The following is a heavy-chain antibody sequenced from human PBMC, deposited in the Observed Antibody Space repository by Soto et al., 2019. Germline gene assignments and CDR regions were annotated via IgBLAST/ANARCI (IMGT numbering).Heavy chain of an antibody. J-gene: IGHJ6*02. CDR2: INPNSGGT. Sequence: ASVKVSCKASGYTFTGYYMHWVRQAPGQGLEGMGWINPNSGGTNYAQKLQGWVTMTRDTSISTAYMELSRLRSDDTAVYYCARGGDSSSSFSYYYGMDVWGQGTTVTVSS. CDR3: ARGGDSSSSFSYYYGMDV. CDR1: GYTFTGYY. D-gene: IGHD6-6*01. V-gene: IGHV1-2*04.